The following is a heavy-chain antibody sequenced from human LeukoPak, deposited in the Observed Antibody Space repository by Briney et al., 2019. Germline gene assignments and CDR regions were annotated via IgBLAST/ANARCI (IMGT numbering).Heavy chain of an antibody. J-gene: IGHJ5*02. V-gene: IGHV3-30*07. D-gene: IGHD3-22*01. Sequence: GGSLRLSCAASGSTFSSYAMHWVRQAPGKGLEWVAVISYDGSNKYYADSVKGRFTISRDNSKNTLYLQMNSLRAEDTAVYYCASGSAYDSSRIGWFDPWGQGTLVTVSS. CDR1: GSTFSSYA. CDR2: ISYDGSNK. CDR3: ASGSAYDSSRIGWFDP.